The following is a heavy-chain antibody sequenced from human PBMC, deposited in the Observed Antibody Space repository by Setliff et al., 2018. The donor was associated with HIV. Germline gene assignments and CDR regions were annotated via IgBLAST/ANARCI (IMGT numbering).Heavy chain of an antibody. D-gene: IGHD3-10*01. J-gene: IGHJ6*03. V-gene: IGHV4-31*03. CDR2: IYYSGST. CDR1: SGSISSGGYY. CDR3: ARARGLLPYYYLDV. Sequence: TLSLTCTVSSGSISSGGYYWSWIRQHPGKGLEWIGYIYYSGSTYYNPSLKSRVTMSVDTSKNQFSLKLSSVTAADTAVYYCARARGLLPYYYLDVWGKGTTVTVSS.